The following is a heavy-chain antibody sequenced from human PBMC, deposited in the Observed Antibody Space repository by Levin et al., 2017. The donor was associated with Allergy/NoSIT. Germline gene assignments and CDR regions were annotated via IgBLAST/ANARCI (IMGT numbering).Heavy chain of an antibody. CDR2: ISSSSSYI. Sequence: GGSLRLSCAASGFTFSSYNINWVRQAPGKGLEWVSSISSSSSYIYYADSVKGRFTISRDNAKKSLYLQMNSLRAEDTAVYYCAKEEYDSNVYYERHDAFDIWGQGTMVTVSS. D-gene: IGHD3-22*01. J-gene: IGHJ3*02. CDR1: GFTFSSYN. CDR3: AKEEYDSNVYYERHDAFDI. V-gene: IGHV3-21*01.